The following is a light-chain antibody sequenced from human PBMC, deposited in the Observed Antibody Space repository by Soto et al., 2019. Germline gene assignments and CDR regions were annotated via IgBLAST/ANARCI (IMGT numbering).Light chain of an antibody. Sequence: EIVMTQSPATLSVSPGERATLSCRASQSVSSNLAWYQQKPGQAPRLLIYGASTRATGIPARFSGSGSDTEFTLTISSLQSEDVAVYYCQQYDSCPPLTFGGGTKVDIK. CDR2: GAS. CDR1: QSVSSN. CDR3: QQYDSCPPLT. V-gene: IGKV3-15*01. J-gene: IGKJ4*01.